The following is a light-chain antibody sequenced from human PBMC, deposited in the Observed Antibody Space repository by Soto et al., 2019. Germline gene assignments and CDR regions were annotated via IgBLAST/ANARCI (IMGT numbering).Light chain of an antibody. CDR2: DNN. J-gene: IGLJ1*01. CDR3: GTWDSSLSAGNYV. Sequence: QSVLTQPPSVSAAPGHKVTISCSGSSPNIGNNYVSWYQQLPGTAPKLLIYDNNKRPSGIPDRFSGSKSGTSATLGITGLQTGDEADYYCGTWDSSLSAGNYVFGTGTKVTVL. CDR1: SPNIGNNY. V-gene: IGLV1-51*01.